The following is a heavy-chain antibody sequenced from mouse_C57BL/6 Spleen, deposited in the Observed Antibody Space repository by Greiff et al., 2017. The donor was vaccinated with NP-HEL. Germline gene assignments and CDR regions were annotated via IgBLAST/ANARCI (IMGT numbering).Heavy chain of an antibody. CDR3: ARRGDEGAMDY. J-gene: IGHJ4*01. CDR1: GFTFSSYG. V-gene: IGHV5-6*01. CDR2: ISSGGSYT. Sequence: EVQRVESGGDLVKPGGSLKLSCAASGFTFSSYGMSWVRQTPDKRLEWVATISSGGSYTYYPDSVKGRFTISRDNAKNTLYLQMSSLKSEDTAMYYCARRGDEGAMDYWGQGTSVTVSS.